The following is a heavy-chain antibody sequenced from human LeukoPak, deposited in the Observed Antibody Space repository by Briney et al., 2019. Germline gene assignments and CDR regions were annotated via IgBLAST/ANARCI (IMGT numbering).Heavy chain of an antibody. J-gene: IGHJ4*02. CDR2: INSDGSST. D-gene: IGHD5-18*01. V-gene: IGHV3-74*01. Sequence: PGGSLRLSCAASGFTFSSYAMARVRQAPGKGLVWVSRINSDGSSTSYADSVKGRITISRDNAKNTLYLQMNSLRAEDTAMYYCGNLDTPMGYWGQGTLVTVSS. CDR1: GFTFSSYA. CDR3: GNLDTPMGY.